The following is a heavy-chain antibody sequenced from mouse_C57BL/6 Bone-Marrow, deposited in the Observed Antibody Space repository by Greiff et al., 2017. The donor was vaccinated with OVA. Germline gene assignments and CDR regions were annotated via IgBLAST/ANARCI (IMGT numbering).Heavy chain of an antibody. Sequence: QVQLQQSGAELARPGASVKLSCKASGYTFTSSGISWVKQRTGQGLEWIGEIYPRSGNTYYNEKFKGKATLTADKSSSTAYMVLRSLTSEDSAVYFSARDSGSSPPDYWGQGTTLTVSS. CDR1: GYTFTSSG. CDR2: IYPRSGNT. V-gene: IGHV1-81*01. D-gene: IGHD1-1*01. J-gene: IGHJ2*01. CDR3: ARDSGSSPPDY.